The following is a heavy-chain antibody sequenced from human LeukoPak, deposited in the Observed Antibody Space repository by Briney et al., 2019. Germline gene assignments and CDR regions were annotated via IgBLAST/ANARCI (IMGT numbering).Heavy chain of an antibody. J-gene: IGHJ6*02. CDR1: GFTFIDYG. CDR2: INWNGGGT. Sequence: GGSLRVSCAATGFTFIDYGMHWVRQPRGKGLEWVSSINWNGGGTDYADSVEGRFTISRDNAKNSLYLQLSSLRPEDTALYYCAKHMRATNTYSFFGLDVWGQGTTVTVSS. D-gene: IGHD1-26*01. CDR3: AKHMRATNTYSFFGLDV. V-gene: IGHV3-9*01.